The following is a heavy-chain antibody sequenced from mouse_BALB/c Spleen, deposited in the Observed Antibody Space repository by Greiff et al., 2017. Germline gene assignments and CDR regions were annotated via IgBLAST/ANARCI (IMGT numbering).Heavy chain of an antibody. J-gene: IGHJ3*01. CDR2: ISSGGST. D-gene: IGHD2-4*01. Sequence: EVQLMESGGGLVKPGGSLKLSCAASGFTFSSYAMSWVRQTPEKRLEWVASISSGGSTYYPDSVKGRFTISRDNARNILYLQMSSLRSEDTAMYYCASVDYDDEGFAYWGQGTLVTVSA. CDR1: GFTFSSYA. V-gene: IGHV5-6-5*01. CDR3: ASVDYDDEGFAY.